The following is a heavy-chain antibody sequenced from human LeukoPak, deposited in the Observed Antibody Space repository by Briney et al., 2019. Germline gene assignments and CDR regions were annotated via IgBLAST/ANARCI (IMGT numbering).Heavy chain of an antibody. D-gene: IGHD5-18*01. CDR1: GLTFSSYW. Sequence: PGGSLRLSCAASGLTFSSYWMYWVRQAPGKGLVWVSRINSDGSSTSYADSVKGRFTISRDNAKNTLYLQMNSLRAEDTAVYYCAREGYSYGSVGIRNSYYYGMDVWGQGTTVTVSS. J-gene: IGHJ6*02. CDR3: AREGYSYGSVGIRNSYYYGMDV. V-gene: IGHV3-74*01. CDR2: INSDGSST.